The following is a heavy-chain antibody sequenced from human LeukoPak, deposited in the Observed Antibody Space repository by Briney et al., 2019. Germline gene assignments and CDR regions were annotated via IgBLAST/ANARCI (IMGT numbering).Heavy chain of an antibody. CDR3: ATPFTRYGY. D-gene: IGHD5-18*01. V-gene: IGHV1-2*02. J-gene: IGHJ4*02. CDR1: GYTFTDYY. Sequence: ASVKVSCKASGYTFTDYYVHWVRQAPGQGLEWMGWIIPNSGGTNYAQKFQGRVTMTRDTSISIAYMDLTSLTSDDTAVYYCATPFTRYGYWGQGTLVTVSS. CDR2: IIPNSGGT.